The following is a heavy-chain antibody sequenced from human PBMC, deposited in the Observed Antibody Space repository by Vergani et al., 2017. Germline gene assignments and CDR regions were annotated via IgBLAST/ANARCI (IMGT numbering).Heavy chain of an antibody. J-gene: IGHJ5*02. D-gene: IGHD6-19*01. CDR3: ARHSTVEWLVKVGWIDP. CDR1: GDSIISRNYY. Sequence: QMQLQESGPGLVKASGTLSLTCTVSGDSIISRNYYWGWIRQPPGKGLEWIGSIYNSGNGDSSSSLKSRVTISVDTSKNQFSLKLSSVTAADTAVYFCARHSTVEWLVKVGWIDPWCQGGLVTISS. V-gene: IGHV4-39*01. CDR2: IYNSGNG.